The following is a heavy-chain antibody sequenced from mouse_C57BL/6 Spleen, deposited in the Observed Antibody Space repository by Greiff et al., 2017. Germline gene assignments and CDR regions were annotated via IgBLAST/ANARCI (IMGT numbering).Heavy chain of an antibody. J-gene: IGHJ2*01. CDR3: ARDGDGYLYYFDY. D-gene: IGHD2-3*01. Sequence: EVKLVESGGGLVKPGGSLKLSCAASGFTFSSYAMSWVRQTPEKRLERVATISDGGSYTYYPDNVKGRFTISRDNAKNNLYLQMSHLKSEDTAMYYCARDGDGYLYYFDYWGQGTTLTVSS. CDR1: GFTFSSYA. V-gene: IGHV5-4*01. CDR2: ISDGGSYT.